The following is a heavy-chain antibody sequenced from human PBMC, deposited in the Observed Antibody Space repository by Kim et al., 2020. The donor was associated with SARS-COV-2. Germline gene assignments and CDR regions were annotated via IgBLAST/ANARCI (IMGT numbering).Heavy chain of an antibody. CDR2: INHNGST. CDR1: GGSFSGYY. J-gene: IGHJ4*02. Sequence: SETLSLTCAVYGGSFSGYYWSWIRQPPGKGLEWIGEINHNGSTNSNPSLKSRVTISVATSKNQFSLTLSSVTAADAGVYYGARRRSILFLVVVVQAAMGGGFELWGQGTLVTVSS. D-gene: IGHD2-2*01. CDR3: ARRRSILFLVVVVQAAMGGGFEL. V-gene: IGHV4-34*01.